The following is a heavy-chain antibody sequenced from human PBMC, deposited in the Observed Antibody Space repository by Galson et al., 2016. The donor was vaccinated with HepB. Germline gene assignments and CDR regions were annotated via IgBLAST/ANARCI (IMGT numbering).Heavy chain of an antibody. CDR3: AKAATPVFYYHGMDV. CDR2: ISSRSDDI. Sequence: SLRLSCAASGIIFGNYNMKWVRQAPGKGLEWVSSISSRSDDIKYADSVKGRFTISRDNAKKSLYLQMNSLRYEDTAVYYCAKAATPVFYYHGMDVWGQGTTVTVSS. V-gene: IGHV3-21*04. J-gene: IGHJ6*02. CDR1: GIIFGNYN.